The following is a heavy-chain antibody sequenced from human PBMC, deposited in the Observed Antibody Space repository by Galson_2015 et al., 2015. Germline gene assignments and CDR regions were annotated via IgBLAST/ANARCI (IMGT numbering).Heavy chain of an antibody. CDR3: ARGDIVVVRGNGFYYYGMAV. CDR2: IYSGGST. CDR1: GFTVSSNY. V-gene: IGHV3-53*01. Sequence: SLRLSCAASGFTVSSNYMSWVRQAPGKGLEWVSVIYSGGSTYYADSVKGRFTISRDNSKNTLYLQMNSLRAEDTAVYYCARGDIVVVRGNGFYYYGMAVWGQGTTVTVSS. D-gene: IGHD2-21*01. J-gene: IGHJ6*02.